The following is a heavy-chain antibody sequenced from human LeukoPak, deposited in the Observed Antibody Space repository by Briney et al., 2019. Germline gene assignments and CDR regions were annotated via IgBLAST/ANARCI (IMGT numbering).Heavy chain of an antibody. D-gene: IGHD6-19*01. Sequence: GSLRLSCAASGFTFSSYWMSWVRQAPGMGLDWIGCIYYSGTTHYNPSLKSRVTISVDTSKNQFSLKLSSVTAADTAVYYCARHSRSAAVAGTRWFDPWGQGTLVTVSS. CDR3: ARHSRSAAVAGTRWFDP. V-gene: IGHV4-59*08. J-gene: IGHJ5*02. CDR2: IYYSGTT. CDR1: GFTFSSYW.